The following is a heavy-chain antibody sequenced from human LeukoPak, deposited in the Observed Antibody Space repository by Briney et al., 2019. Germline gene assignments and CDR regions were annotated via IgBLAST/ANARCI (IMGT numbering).Heavy chain of an antibody. CDR2: INSDESST. D-gene: IGHD3-3*02. CDR1: GFTFSSYW. J-gene: IGHJ5*02. V-gene: IGHV3-74*01. Sequence: GGSLRLSCAASGFTFSSYWMHWVRQAPGKGLVWVSRINSDESSTSYADSVKGRFTISRDNARNTLYLQMNSLRAEDTAVYYCARGPIVGVVTWFDPWGQGTLVTVSS. CDR3: ARGPIVGVVTWFDP.